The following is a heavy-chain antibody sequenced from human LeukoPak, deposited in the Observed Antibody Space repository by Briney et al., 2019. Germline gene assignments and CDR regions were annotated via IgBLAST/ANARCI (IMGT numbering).Heavy chain of an antibody. CDR2: IYGGGST. CDR1: GFTVSSNY. Sequence: PGGSLRLSCAASGFTVSSNYMSWVRQAPGKGLEWVSVIYGGGSTYYADSVKGRFTISRDNSKNTLYLQMNSLRAEDTAVYYCARVLYYYDSSGYYTGYFDYWGQGTLVTVSS. CDR3: ARVLYYYDSSGYYTGYFDY. J-gene: IGHJ4*02. V-gene: IGHV3-66*01. D-gene: IGHD3-22*01.